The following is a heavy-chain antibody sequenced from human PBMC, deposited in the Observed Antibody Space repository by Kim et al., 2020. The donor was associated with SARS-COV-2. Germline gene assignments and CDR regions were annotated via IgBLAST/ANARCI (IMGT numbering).Heavy chain of an antibody. Sequence: SVKVSCKASGGTFSSYTISWVRQAPGQGLEWMGRIIPILGIANYAQKFQGRVTITADKSTSTAYMELSSLRSEDTAVYYCMTDGSGSSNWFDPWGQGTLVTVSS. CDR1: GGTFSSYT. CDR2: IIPILGIA. V-gene: IGHV1-69*02. J-gene: IGHJ5*02. D-gene: IGHD3-10*01. CDR3: MTDGSGSSNWFDP.